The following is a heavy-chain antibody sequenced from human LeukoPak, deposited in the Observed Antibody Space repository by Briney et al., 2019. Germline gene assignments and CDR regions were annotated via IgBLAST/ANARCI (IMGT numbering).Heavy chain of an antibody. CDR3: VTELGIGGFDI. Sequence: PGGSLRLSCSASGLTFSLYSMHWVRRAPGKGLEYVSGISTNGGRTYYADSVKGRFTISRDNSKNTLYLQMSTLRAEDTSVYYCVTELGIGGFDIWGQGTMVTVSS. CDR2: ISTNGGRT. J-gene: IGHJ3*02. D-gene: IGHD7-27*01. CDR1: GLTFSLYS. V-gene: IGHV3-64D*06.